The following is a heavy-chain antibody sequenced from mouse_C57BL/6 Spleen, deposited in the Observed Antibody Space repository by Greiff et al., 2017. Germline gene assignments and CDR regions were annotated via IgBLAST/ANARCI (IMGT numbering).Heavy chain of an antibody. J-gene: IGHJ2*01. CDR2: IDPETGGT. CDR3: TRRVYYYGSSLDY. D-gene: IGHD1-1*01. CDR1: GYTFTDYE. V-gene: IGHV1-15*01. Sequence: QVQLKESGAELVRPGASVTLSCKASGYTFTDYEMHWVKQTPVHGLEWIGAIDPETGGTAYNQKFKGKAILTADKSSSTAYMELRSLTSEDSAVYYCTRRVYYYGSSLDYWGQGTTLTVSS.